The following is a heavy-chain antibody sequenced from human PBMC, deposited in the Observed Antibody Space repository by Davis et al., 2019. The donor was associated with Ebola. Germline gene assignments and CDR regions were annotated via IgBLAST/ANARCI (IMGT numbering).Heavy chain of an antibody. CDR3: TVVPAAHVDY. CDR2: IRSKANSYAT. CDR1: GFTFSSYA. J-gene: IGHJ4*02. V-gene: IGHV3-73*01. D-gene: IGHD2-2*01. Sequence: GGSLRLSCAASGFTFSSYAMHWVRQASGKGLEWVGRIRSKANSYATAYAASVKGRFTISRDDSKNTAYLQMNSLKTEDTAVYYCTVVPAAHVDYWGQGTLVTVSS.